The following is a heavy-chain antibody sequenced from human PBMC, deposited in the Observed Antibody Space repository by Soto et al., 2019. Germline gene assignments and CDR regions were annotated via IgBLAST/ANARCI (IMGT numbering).Heavy chain of an antibody. V-gene: IGHV4-59*01. Sequence: ASETLSLTCTISGGSISVYYWSWARQPPGHELEWIGYIYASGSPYYNPSLRSRVTISADTSKNQISLKLTSPTAADTAVYYCARGVGSSPPRYWGRGTLVTVSS. CDR3: ARGVGSSPPRY. CDR2: IYASGSP. J-gene: IGHJ4*02. CDR1: GGSISVYY. D-gene: IGHD1-26*01.